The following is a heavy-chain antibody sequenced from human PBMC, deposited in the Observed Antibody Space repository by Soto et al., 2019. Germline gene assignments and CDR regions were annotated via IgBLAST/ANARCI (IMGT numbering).Heavy chain of an antibody. V-gene: IGHV1-69*06. J-gene: IGHJ4*02. Sequence: KVSCKASGGTFSSYAISWVRQAPGQGLEWMGGIIPIFGTANYAQKFQGRVTITADKSTSTAYMELSSLRSEDTAVYYCASSSSWWQYSDYWGQGALVTVSS. CDR3: ASSSSWWQYSDY. CDR1: GGTFSSYA. D-gene: IGHD6-13*01. CDR2: IIPIFGTA.